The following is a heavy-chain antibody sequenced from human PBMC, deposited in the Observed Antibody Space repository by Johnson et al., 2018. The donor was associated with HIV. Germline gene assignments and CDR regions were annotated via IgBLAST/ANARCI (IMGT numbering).Heavy chain of an antibody. CDR3: ARDGWFGEGAFDI. V-gene: IGHV3-30-3*01. CDR2: ISYDGSNK. J-gene: IGHJ3*02. D-gene: IGHD3-10*01. CDR1: GFTFSDHY. Sequence: VQLVESGGGLVQPGGSLRLSCAASGFTFSDHYMDWVRQAPGKGLEWVAVISYDGSNKYYADSVKGRFTISRDNSKNTLYLQMNSLRAEDTAVYYCARDGWFGEGAFDIWGQGTMVTVSS.